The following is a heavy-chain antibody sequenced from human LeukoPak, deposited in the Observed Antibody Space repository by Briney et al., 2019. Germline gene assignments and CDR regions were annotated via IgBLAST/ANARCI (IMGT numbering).Heavy chain of an antibody. D-gene: IGHD3-10*01. CDR1: GVSMGAYY. Sequence: PSETLPLTCTVSGVSMGAYYWSWIRQPPGKGLEWIGYVYYRGITNYNPSLQSRVTISMDTSKNQFSLNLNSVTATDTALFFCARGVPVSWGGYYFDSWGQGTLVTVSS. CDR2: VYYRGIT. V-gene: IGHV4-59*01. CDR3: ARGVPVSWGGYYFDS. J-gene: IGHJ4*02.